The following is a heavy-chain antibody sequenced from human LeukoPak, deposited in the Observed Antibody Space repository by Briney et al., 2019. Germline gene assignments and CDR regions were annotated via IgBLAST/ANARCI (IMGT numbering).Heavy chain of an antibody. CDR3: AKSSLRVGVAVSGYFDY. CDR2: INPNSGGT. J-gene: IGHJ4*02. V-gene: IGHV1-2*02. Sequence: GASVKVSCKASGYTFTGYYMHWVRQAPGQGLEWMGWINPNSGGTNYAQKFQGRVTMTRDTSISTAYMELSRLRSDDTAVYYCAKSSLRVGVAVSGYFDYWGQGTLVTVSS. D-gene: IGHD3-16*01. CDR1: GYTFTGYY.